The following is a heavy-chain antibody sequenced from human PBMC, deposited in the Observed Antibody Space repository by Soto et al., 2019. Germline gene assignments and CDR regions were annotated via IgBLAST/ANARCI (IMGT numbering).Heavy chain of an antibody. CDR3: ARGVYYYDSSGYYGMDV. J-gene: IGHJ6*02. CDR1: GGTFSSYA. Sequence: SVEVSCKASGGTFSSYAISWVRQAPGQGLEWMGGIIPIFGTANYAQKFQGRVTITADESTSTAYMELSSLRSEDTAVYYCARGVYYYDSSGYYGMDVWGQGTTVTVSS. V-gene: IGHV1-69*13. CDR2: IIPIFGTA. D-gene: IGHD3-22*01.